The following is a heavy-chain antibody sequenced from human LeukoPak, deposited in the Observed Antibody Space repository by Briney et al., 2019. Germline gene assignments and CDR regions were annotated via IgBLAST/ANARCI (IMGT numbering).Heavy chain of an antibody. CDR3: ARDEAEYSSAC. V-gene: IGHV3-21*01. CDR2: ISSSSSYI. D-gene: IGHD6-6*01. Sequence: GGSLRLSCAASGFTFSSYSMNWVRQAPGKGLEWVSSISSSSSYIYYADSVKGRFTISGDNAKNSLYLQMNSLRAEDTAVYYCARDEAEYSSACWGQGTLVTVSS. J-gene: IGHJ4*02. CDR1: GFTFSSYS.